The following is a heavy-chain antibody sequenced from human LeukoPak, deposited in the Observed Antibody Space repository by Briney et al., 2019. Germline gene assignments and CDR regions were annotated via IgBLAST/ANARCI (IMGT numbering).Heavy chain of an antibody. CDR1: GFTFSRHG. J-gene: IGHJ4*02. Sequence: PPGGSLRLSCAPSGFTFSRHGMHWVRQAPGKGLEWVSVISDSGSKTYYADSVKGRFTISRDNSKNTLYLQMNSLRAEDTALYHCAKERSLNGGYSDGYFDHWGQGTLVTVSS. D-gene: IGHD2-15*01. CDR2: ISDSGSKT. V-gene: IGHV3-23*01. CDR3: AKERSLNGGYSDGYFDH.